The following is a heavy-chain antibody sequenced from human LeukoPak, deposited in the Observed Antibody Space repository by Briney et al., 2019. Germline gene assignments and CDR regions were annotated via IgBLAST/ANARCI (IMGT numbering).Heavy chain of an antibody. CDR3: ARDYYDFWSGYYSGWFDP. J-gene: IGHJ5*02. Sequence: ASVKLSCKASGYTFTGYYMHWVRQAPGQGLEWMGWITPNSGGTNYAQKFQGRVTMTRDTSISTAYMKLSRLRSDDTAVYYCARDYYDFWSGYYSGWFDPWGQGTLVTVSS. CDR1: GYTFTGYY. D-gene: IGHD3-3*01. CDR2: ITPNSGGT. V-gene: IGHV1-2*02.